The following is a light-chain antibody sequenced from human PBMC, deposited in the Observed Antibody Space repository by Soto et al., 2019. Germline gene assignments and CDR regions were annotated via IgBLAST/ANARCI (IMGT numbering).Light chain of an antibody. J-gene: IGLJ1*01. V-gene: IGLV1-51*01. CDR1: SSNIGNNY. CDR3: ATWDSSLSGYV. Sequence: QTVVTQPPSVSAAPGQKVTISCSGSSSNIGNNYVSWYQQLPGTAPKLLIYDNNKRPSGIPDRFSGSKSGTSATLGITGLQTGDEADYYCATWDSSLSGYVFGTGTKVTVL. CDR2: DNN.